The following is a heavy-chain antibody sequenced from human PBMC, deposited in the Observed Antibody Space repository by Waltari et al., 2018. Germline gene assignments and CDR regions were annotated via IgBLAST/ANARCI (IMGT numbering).Heavy chain of an antibody. Sequence: EVQLAESGGGLVQPGGSLRLSCAVSGFSFSSYWLYWVRQSPGKGLVWVSQINSDGSKIDYADSVKGRFTISRDNTKNTLYLEMNSLRAEDTAVYYCARDPSFGDSEAYFDYWGQGTLVTVSS. V-gene: IGHV3-74*01. CDR2: INSDGSKI. D-gene: IGHD4-17*01. CDR1: GFSFSSYW. J-gene: IGHJ4*02. CDR3: ARDPSFGDSEAYFDY.